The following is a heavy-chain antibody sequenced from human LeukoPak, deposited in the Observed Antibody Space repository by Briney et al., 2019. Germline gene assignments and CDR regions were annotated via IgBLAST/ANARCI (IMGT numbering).Heavy chain of an antibody. CDR2: MNPNSGNT. CDR1: GYTFTSYD. Sequence: PVASVKVSCQASGYTFTSYDINWVRQATGQGLELMGWMNPNSGNTGYAQKFQGRVTITRNTSISTAYMELSSLRSEDTAVYYCARVSYYYNTLDYWGQGTLVTVSS. CDR3: ARVSYYYNTLDY. J-gene: IGHJ4*02. V-gene: IGHV1-8*03. D-gene: IGHD3-10*01.